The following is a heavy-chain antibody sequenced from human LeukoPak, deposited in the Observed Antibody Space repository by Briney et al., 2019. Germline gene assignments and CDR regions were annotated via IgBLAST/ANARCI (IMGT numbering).Heavy chain of an antibody. D-gene: IGHD2-15*01. V-gene: IGHV1-2*02. CDR3: ARDVGPYCNLGSCYDY. J-gene: IGHJ4*02. CDR2: VSPESGDT. Sequence: GASVKVSCKASGYTFIDYYMHWVRQAPGQGLEWMGWVSPESGDTRYAQKFQGRITMTRDTSITTAYMELSRLTSDDTAVYYCARDVGPYCNLGSCYDYWGQGTLVTVSS. CDR1: GYTFIDYY.